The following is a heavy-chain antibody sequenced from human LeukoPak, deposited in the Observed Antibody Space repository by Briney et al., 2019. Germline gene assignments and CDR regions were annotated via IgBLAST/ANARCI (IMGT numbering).Heavy chain of an antibody. CDR2: ISTSGDGT. CDR1: GFTFSSHG. V-gene: IGHV3-23*01. Sequence: PGGSLRLSCAASGFTFSSHGMSWVRQTPGKGLEWVSSISTSGDGTVYADSVKGRVTISRDNSKNTLYLQMNSLRAEDTAVYYCARDPGRSDYTFDSWGQGTLVTVSS. J-gene: IGHJ4*02. CDR3: ARDPGRSDYTFDS. D-gene: IGHD3-10*01.